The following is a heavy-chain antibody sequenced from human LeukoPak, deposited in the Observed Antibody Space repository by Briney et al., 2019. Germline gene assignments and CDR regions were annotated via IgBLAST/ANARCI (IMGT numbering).Heavy chain of an antibody. D-gene: IGHD6-19*01. Sequence: PSETLSLTCTVSGGSLSSYYWSWIRQPAGKGLEWIGRIYTSGSTNYNPSLKSRVAMSVDTSKNQFSLKLSSVTAADTAVYYCVGSSGWYSEDDYWGQGTLVTVSS. CDR2: IYTSGST. V-gene: IGHV4-4*07. CDR1: GGSLSSYY. CDR3: VGSSGWYSEDDY. J-gene: IGHJ4*02.